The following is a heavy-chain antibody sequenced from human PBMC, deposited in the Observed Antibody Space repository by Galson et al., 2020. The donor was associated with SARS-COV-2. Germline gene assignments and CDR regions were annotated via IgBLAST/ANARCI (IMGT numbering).Heavy chain of an antibody. V-gene: IGHV4-4*07. J-gene: IGHJ4*02. D-gene: IGHD1-26*01. CDR1: GGSVSGYY. Sequence: SETLSLTCTVSGGSVSGYYWSWIRQPAGKGLEWIGRIYTSGSTNFNPSLKSRVTMSVDTSKNQFSLKLSSVTAADTAVYYCARAITYSGSYGGGFDYWGQGTLVTVSS. CDR2: IYTSGST. CDR3: ARAITYSGSYGGGFDY.